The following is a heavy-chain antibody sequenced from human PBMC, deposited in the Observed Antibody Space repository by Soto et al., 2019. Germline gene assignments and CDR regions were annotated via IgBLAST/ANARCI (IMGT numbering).Heavy chain of an antibody. Sequence: QVQLVQSGAEVKKPGASVKVSCKASGYTFTGYYMHWVRQAPGQGLEWMGIINPSGGSTSYAQKFQGRVTMTRDTSTSTVYMELSSLRSEDTAVYYCARGGKVFDWLPWGYYGMDVWGQGTTVTVSS. CDR2: INPSGGST. J-gene: IGHJ6*02. CDR3: ARGGKVFDWLPWGYYGMDV. D-gene: IGHD3-9*01. CDR1: GYTFTGYY. V-gene: IGHV1-46*01.